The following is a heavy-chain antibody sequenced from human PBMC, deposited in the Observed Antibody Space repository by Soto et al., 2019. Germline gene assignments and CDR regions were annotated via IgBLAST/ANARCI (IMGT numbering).Heavy chain of an antibody. J-gene: IGHJ4*02. CDR2: VSPNSGGT. D-gene: IGHD6-19*01. Sequence: QVQLVQSAAEVKKPGASVKVSCKASGYNFSDYYIHWVRQAPGQGLEWLGWVSPNSGGTNYAQKFQGRVTMTRDTYISTAYMELSRLRSDDTAVYYCARVYYSSGWYGYWGQGTLVTVSS. CDR1: GYNFSDYY. V-gene: IGHV1-2*02. CDR3: ARVYYSSGWYGY.